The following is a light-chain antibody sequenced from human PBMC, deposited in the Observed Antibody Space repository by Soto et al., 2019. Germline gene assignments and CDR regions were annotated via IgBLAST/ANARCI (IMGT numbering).Light chain of an antibody. CDR2: GAS. Sequence: EIVLTQSPGTLSLSPGERATLSCRASQSVSSYLAWYRQKPGQAPRLLIYGASSRATGIPDRFSGSGSGTDFTLTISRLEPEDFAVYYCQQYGSSVLTFGGGTKVEIK. V-gene: IGKV3-20*01. J-gene: IGKJ4*01. CDR3: QQYGSSVLT. CDR1: QSVSSY.